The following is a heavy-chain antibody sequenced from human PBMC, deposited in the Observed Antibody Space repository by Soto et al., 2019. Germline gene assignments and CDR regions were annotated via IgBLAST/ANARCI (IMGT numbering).Heavy chain of an antibody. CDR3: AKVYSSGGSCEEYFQH. Sequence: EVQLVESGGGLVQPGSSLRLSCAASGFTFDDYAMHWVRQAPGKGLEWVSGISWNSGSIGYADSVKGRFTISRDNAKNSLYLQMNSLRAEDTALYYCAKVYSSGGSCEEYFQHWRQGTLVTVSS. D-gene: IGHD2-15*01. CDR2: ISWNSGSI. J-gene: IGHJ1*01. V-gene: IGHV3-9*01. CDR1: GFTFDDYA.